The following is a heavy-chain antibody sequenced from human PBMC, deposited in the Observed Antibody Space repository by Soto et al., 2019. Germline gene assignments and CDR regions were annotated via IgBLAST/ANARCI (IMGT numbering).Heavy chain of an antibody. Sequence: ASVKVSCKASGYTFTSYAMHWVRQAPGQRLEWMGWINAGNGNTKYSQKFQGRVTITRDTSASTAYMELSSLRSEDTAVYYCARTTVTKQRYNWFDPWGQGTLVTVSS. V-gene: IGHV1-3*01. D-gene: IGHD4-17*01. J-gene: IGHJ5*02. CDR2: INAGNGNT. CDR1: GYTFTSYA. CDR3: ARTTVTKQRYNWFDP.